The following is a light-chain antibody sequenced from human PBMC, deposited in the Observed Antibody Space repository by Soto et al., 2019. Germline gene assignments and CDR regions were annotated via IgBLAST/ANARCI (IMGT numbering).Light chain of an antibody. V-gene: IGLV1-40*01. CDR3: QSYDTRLRGSV. CDR2: GNS. J-gene: IGLJ3*02. CDR1: SSNIGAGFA. Sequence: QSVLTQPPSVSGAPGQRVTMACTGSSSNIGAGFAVHWYQQLPGTAPKLLISGNSNRPSGVPDRFSGSRSGTSASLAITGLQADDEADYYCQSYDTRLRGSVFGGGPKLTVL.